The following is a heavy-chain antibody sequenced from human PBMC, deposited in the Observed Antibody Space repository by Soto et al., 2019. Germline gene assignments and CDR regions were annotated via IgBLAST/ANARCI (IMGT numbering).Heavy chain of an antibody. CDR3: ATVTNYDFWSGYYNRYGMDV. Sequence: EVQLVESGGGLVQPGGSLRLSCAASGFTFSSYSMNWVRQAPRKGLEWVSYISSSSSTIYYADSVKGRFTISRDNAKNSLYLQMNSLRDEDTAVYYCATVTNYDFWSGYYNRYGMDVWGQGTTVTVSS. CDR1: GFTFSSYS. CDR2: ISSSSSTI. J-gene: IGHJ6*02. V-gene: IGHV3-48*02. D-gene: IGHD3-3*01.